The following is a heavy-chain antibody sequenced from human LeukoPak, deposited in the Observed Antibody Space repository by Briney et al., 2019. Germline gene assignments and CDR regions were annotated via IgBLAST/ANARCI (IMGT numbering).Heavy chain of an antibody. V-gene: IGHV3-43*02. D-gene: IGHD4-17*01. J-gene: IGHJ5*02. Sequence: GGSLRLSCAASGFTFDDYAMHWVRQAPGKGLEWVSLISGDGGSTYYADSVKGRFTISRDNSKNSLYLQMNSLRTEDTALYYCAKDLLLDYGDYDTNWFDPWGQGTLVTVSS. CDR1: GFTFDDYA. CDR2: ISGDGGST. CDR3: AKDLLLDYGDYDTNWFDP.